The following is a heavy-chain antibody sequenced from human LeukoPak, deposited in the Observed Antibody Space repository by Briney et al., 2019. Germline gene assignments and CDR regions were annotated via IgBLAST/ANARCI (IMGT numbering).Heavy chain of an antibody. CDR3: AATTVTDCYYSGRDV. CDR2: VVVGSGNT. Sequence: SVKVSRKASGFTFTSTAMLMVRHPRGQRLGRIGWVVVGSGNTNYAGKFQEGVTITRDMSTSTAYIELSSLRSENTAVYYCAATTVTDCYYSGRDVWGQGTTVTVSS. D-gene: IGHD4-17*01. J-gene: IGHJ6*02. CDR1: GFTFTSTA. V-gene: IGHV1-58*02.